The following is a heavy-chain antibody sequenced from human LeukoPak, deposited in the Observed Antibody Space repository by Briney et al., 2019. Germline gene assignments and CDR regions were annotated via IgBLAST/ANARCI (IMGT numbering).Heavy chain of an antibody. D-gene: IGHD4-17*01. V-gene: IGHV3-23*01. J-gene: IGHJ4*02. CDR3: AKRRTTVITMDYFDY. CDR1: GFTFSNYA. CDR2: ISGGAGTP. Sequence: GGSLRLSCAASGFTFSNYAMSWVRQAPGKGLEWVSGISGGAGTPYYADSVKGRFTSSRDNSKNTLYQQMSSLRAEDTAVYYCAKRRTTVITMDYFDYWGQGTLVTVSS.